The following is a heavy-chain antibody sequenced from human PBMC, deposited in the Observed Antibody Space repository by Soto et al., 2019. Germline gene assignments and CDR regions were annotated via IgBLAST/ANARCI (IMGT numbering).Heavy chain of an antibody. D-gene: IGHD3-10*01. Sequence: GGSLRLSCAASGFTFSSYSMNWVRQAPGKGLEWVSSISSSSSYIYYADSVKGRFTISRDNAKNSLYLQMNSLRAEDTAVYYCARDFSSGWFGELFPIDYWGQGTLVTAPQ. CDR3: ARDFSSGWFGELFPIDY. CDR1: GFTFSSYS. J-gene: IGHJ4*02. CDR2: ISSSSSYI. V-gene: IGHV3-21*01.